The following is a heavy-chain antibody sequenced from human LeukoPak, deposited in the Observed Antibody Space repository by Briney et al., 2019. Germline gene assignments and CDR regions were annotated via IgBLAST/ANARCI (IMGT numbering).Heavy chain of an antibody. D-gene: IGHD6-13*01. Sequence: GGSLRLSCAASGFTFSSYWMSWVRQAPGKGLEWVANIKQDGSEKYYVDSVKGRFTISRDNAKNSLCLQVNSLRAEDTAVYYCARKKAGSYFDYWGQGTLVTVSS. V-gene: IGHV3-7*01. CDR3: ARKKAGSYFDY. CDR1: GFTFSSYW. CDR2: IKQDGSEK. J-gene: IGHJ4*02.